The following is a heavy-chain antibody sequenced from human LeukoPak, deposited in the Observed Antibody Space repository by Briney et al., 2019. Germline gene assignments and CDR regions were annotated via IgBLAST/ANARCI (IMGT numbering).Heavy chain of an antibody. CDR3: ARLVESAYYDSTTT. CDR2: INHSGST. J-gene: IGHJ3*01. CDR1: GGSFSSYY. D-gene: IGHD3-22*01. Sequence: SETLSLTCAVYGGSFSSYYWSWIRQPPGKGLEWIGEINHSGSTNYNPSLKSRVTISVDTSKNQFSLKLSSVTAADTAVYYCARLVESAYYDSTTTWGQGTMVTVSS. V-gene: IGHV4-34*01.